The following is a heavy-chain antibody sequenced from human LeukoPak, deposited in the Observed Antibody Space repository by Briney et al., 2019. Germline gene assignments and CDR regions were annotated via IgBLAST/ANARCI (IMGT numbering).Heavy chain of an antibody. J-gene: IGHJ4*02. CDR2: INPNSGGT. V-gene: IGHV1-2*02. CDR1: GYTFTGYY. Sequence: ASAKVSCKASGYTFTGYYMHWVRQAPGQGLEWMGWINPNSGGTNYAQKFQGRVTMTRDTSISTAYMELSRLRSDDTAVYYCARGRSSYGKHLDYWGQGTLVTVSS. CDR3: ARGRSSYGKHLDY. D-gene: IGHD5-18*01.